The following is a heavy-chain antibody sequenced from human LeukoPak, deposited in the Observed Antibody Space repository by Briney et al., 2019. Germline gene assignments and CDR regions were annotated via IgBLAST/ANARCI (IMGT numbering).Heavy chain of an antibody. V-gene: IGHV3-21*01. D-gene: IGHD6-13*01. CDR3: ARVGSTWSYFDY. CDR1: GFTVSSNY. CDR2: ISSSSSYI. Sequence: GGSLRLSCAASGFTVSSNYMSWARQAPGKGLEWVSSISSSSSYIYYADSVKGRFTISRDNAKNSLYLQMNSLRAEDTAVYYCARVGSTWSYFDYWGQGTLVTVSS. J-gene: IGHJ4*02.